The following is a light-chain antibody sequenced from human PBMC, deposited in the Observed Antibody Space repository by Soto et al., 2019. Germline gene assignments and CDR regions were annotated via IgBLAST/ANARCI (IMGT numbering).Light chain of an antibody. CDR2: AAS. CDR1: QSISSSY. Sequence: EIVLTQSPGTLSLSPGERATLSCRASQSISSSYLAWYQQKPGQAPRLLLYAASSRATGIPDRFSGSGSGTDFPLTISRLEPEDCAVYYCQQYGSSPWTFGQGTEVEIK. CDR3: QQYGSSPWT. V-gene: IGKV3-20*01. J-gene: IGKJ1*01.